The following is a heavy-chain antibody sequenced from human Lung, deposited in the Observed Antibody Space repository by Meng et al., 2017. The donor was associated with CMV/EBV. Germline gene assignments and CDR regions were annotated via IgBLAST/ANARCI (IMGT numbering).Heavy chain of an antibody. J-gene: IGHJ4*02. V-gene: IGHV3-30*02. CDR2: IRNDESDK. Sequence: QVQGVGAGGGGVQPVGSLRVSCAASGFTFSSYGMHGVRQAPGKGPEWVAFIRNDESDKYYGDSVKGRFTISRDTSKNTVDLQMNSLRTEDTAVYYCAKDDPVFHYWGQGTLVTVSS. CDR3: AKDDPVFHY. CDR1: GFTFSSYG.